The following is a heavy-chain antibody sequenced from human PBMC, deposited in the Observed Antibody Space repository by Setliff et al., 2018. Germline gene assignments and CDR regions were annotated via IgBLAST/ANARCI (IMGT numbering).Heavy chain of an antibody. CDR2: IKQDGSEK. J-gene: IGHJ3*02. CDR1: GFTFSSYW. CDR3: ARTRGGNSWGAFDI. D-gene: IGHD2-21*02. Sequence: LRLSCAASGFTFSSYWMSWVRQAPGKGLEWVANIKQDGSEKYYVDSVKGRFTISRDNAKNSLYLQMNSLRAEDTAVYYCARTRGGNSWGAFDIWGQGTMVTVSS. V-gene: IGHV3-7*03.